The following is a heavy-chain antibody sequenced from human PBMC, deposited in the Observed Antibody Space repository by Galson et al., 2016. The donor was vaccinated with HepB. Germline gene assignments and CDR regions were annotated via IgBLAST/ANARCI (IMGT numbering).Heavy chain of an antibody. V-gene: IGHV4-39*01. D-gene: IGHD3-16*02. CDR2: TYYTGST. CDR1: GGSISSRIYY. Sequence: ATLSLTCTVAGGSISSRIYYWGWVRQPPGKGLEWIGTTYYTGSTYYNPSLRGRVSISVDTSKNQFYLSLTSVTATDTAVYFCARQPIRSLDVWGQGTLVTVSS. J-gene: IGHJ3*01. CDR3: ARQPIRSLDV.